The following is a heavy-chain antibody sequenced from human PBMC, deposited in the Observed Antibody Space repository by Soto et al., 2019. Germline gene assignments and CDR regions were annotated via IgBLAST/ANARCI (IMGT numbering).Heavy chain of an antibody. J-gene: IGHJ5*02. V-gene: IGHV4-61*01. D-gene: IGHD3-10*01. Sequence: SETLSLTCTVSGGSVSSGSYYWSWIRQPPGKGLEWIGYIYYSGSTNYNPSLKSRVTISVDTSKNQFSLKLSSVTAADTAVYYCARGTLWTLHRPNWFDHWAQGTLVTVSS. CDR3: ARGTLWTLHRPNWFDH. CDR2: IYYSGST. CDR1: GGSVSSGSYY.